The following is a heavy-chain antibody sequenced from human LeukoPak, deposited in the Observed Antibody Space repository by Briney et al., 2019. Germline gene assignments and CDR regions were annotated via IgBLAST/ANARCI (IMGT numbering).Heavy chain of an antibody. CDR2: IAASGTT. V-gene: IGHV4-4*07. J-gene: IGHJ4*02. CDR3: ARVKGSHSSGYSYFDY. D-gene: IGHD3-22*01. Sequence: IAASGTTKHNPSLKSRVTLSMDTSKNQFSLKPRSVTAADTAVYYCARVKGSHSSGYSYFDYWGQGTLVTVSS.